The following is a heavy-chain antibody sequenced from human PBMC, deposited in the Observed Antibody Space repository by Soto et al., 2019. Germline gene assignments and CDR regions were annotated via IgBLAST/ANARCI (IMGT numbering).Heavy chain of an antibody. V-gene: IGHV4-59*01. D-gene: IGHD3-22*01. CDR2: IHYSGST. CDR3: ARARYDSSGYYYFDY. CDR1: GGSISGYY. J-gene: IGHJ4*02. Sequence: TLSLTCTVSGGSISGYYWSWIRQPPGKGLEWIAYIHYSGSTNYNPSLKSRVTISVDTSKSQFSLKLRSVTAADTAVYYCARARYDSSGYYYFDYWGQGTLVTVSS.